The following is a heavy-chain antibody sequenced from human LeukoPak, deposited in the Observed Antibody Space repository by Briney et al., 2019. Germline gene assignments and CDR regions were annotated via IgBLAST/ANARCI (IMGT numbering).Heavy chain of an antibody. CDR2: INTGATT. Sequence: GGSLRLSCAASGFSFSTYSMSWVRQAPGKGQEWVSVINTGATTFYADSVKGRFTISRDNSKNTLYLQMSSLRVEDTAVYYCARDRMGAILYFDSWGQGTLVTVSS. CDR3: ARDRMGAILYFDS. V-gene: IGHV3-23*01. J-gene: IGHJ4*02. D-gene: IGHD1-26*01. CDR1: GFSFSTYS.